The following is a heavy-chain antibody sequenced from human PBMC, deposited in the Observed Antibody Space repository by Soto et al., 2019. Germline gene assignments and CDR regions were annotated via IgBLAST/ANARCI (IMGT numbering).Heavy chain of an antibody. V-gene: IGHV1-2*02. CDR3: ARDGKGGYYDTSGYYYRYSFDI. D-gene: IGHD3-22*01. CDR1: GYTFTGYY. Sequence: QEQVVQSGAEVKKPGASMKVSCKVSGYTFTGYYIHWVRQAPGQGLEWMGWINPITGGTNYAQKFEGRVTRTRDTSSSTAYMELSSLRSDDTAVYYCARDGKGGYYDTSGYYYRYSFDIWGRGTMVTVSS. CDR2: INPITGGT. J-gene: IGHJ3*02.